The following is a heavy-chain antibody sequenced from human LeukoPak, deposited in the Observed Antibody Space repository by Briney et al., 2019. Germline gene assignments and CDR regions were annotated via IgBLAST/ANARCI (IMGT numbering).Heavy chain of an antibody. D-gene: IGHD4-17*01. Sequence: PGGSLRLSCAASGFIFSTYGMHWVRQAPGKGLEWVAIIWYDGSNKYYADSVKGRFTISRDNSKNTLYLQMNSLRAEDTAVYYCAKGVSGDYGGCLEYWGQGTLVTVSS. V-gene: IGHV3-33*06. J-gene: IGHJ4*02. CDR1: GFIFSTYG. CDR2: IWYDGSNK. CDR3: AKGVSGDYGGCLEY.